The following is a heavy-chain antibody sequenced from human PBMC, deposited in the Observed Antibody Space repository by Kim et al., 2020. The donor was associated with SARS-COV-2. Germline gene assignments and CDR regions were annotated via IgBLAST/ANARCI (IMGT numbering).Heavy chain of an antibody. CDR3: ARGERNYFDRSGPVDY. Sequence: ASVKVSCKASGYTFTSYAMHLVRQAPGQRLEWRGWINVGNRNTKYSQKFQGRVTITRDTYASTAYMELSSLRSEDTAVYYCARGERNYFDRSGPVDYWGQCTPVTVSS. J-gene: IGHJ4*02. D-gene: IGHD3-22*01. CDR2: INVGNRNT. CDR1: GYTFTSYA. V-gene: IGHV1-3*01.